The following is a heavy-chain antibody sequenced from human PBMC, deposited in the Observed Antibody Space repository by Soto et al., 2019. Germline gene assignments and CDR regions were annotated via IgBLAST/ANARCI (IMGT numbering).Heavy chain of an antibody. CDR2: TYSDGTT. CDR1: GFTFSTYS. J-gene: IGHJ3*02. D-gene: IGHD1-26*01. Sequence: GGSLRLSCAASGFTFSTYSMNWVRQAPGKGLEWVSVTYSDGTTFYADSVKGRFTISRDNSKNTLYLQMNSLGAEDTAIYYCAREFRPTGSRYAFDIWGQGTMVTVSS. V-gene: IGHV3-66*01. CDR3: AREFRPTGSRYAFDI.